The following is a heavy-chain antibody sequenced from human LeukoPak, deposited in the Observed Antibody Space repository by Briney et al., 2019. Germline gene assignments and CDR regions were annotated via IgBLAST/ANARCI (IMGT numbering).Heavy chain of an antibody. CDR2: IYPEDSDT. D-gene: IGHD1-7*01. V-gene: IGHV5-51*01. CDR1: GYSFTSYW. CDR3: ATRPSGTRPYYFDY. Sequence: GGSLKISCQGSGYSFTSYWIGWVRQMPGKGLEWMGIIYPEDSDTRYSPSFQGQVTISADKSISTAYLQWSSLKASDTAMYYCATRPSGTRPYYFDYWGQGTLVTVSS. J-gene: IGHJ4*02.